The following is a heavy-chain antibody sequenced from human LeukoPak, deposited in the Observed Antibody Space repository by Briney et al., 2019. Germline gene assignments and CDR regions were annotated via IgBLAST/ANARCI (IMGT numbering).Heavy chain of an antibody. CDR2: IYYSGST. Sequence: SETLSLTCTISGGSISSYYWSWIRQPPGRGREWIGYIYYSGSTNYNPSLKSRVTISVDTSKKQFSLKLSSVTAADTAVYYCAGEGDYFDYWGQGTLVTVSS. D-gene: IGHD3-10*01. CDR1: GGSISSYY. V-gene: IGHV4-59*08. CDR3: AGEGDYFDY. J-gene: IGHJ4*02.